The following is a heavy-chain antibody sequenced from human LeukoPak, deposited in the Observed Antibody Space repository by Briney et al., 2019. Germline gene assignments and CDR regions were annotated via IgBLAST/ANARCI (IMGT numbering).Heavy chain of an antibody. CDR2: INHGGST. V-gene: IGHV4-34*01. J-gene: IGHJ4*02. CDR1: GGSFSGYY. Sequence: SETLSLTCALYGGSFSGYYWSWIRQPPGKGLEWIGEINHGGSTNCNPPLKSRVTISIDTSKNQFSLKLNSVTAADTAVYYCARGRDGYNNYWGQGTLVTVSS. CDR3: ARGRDGYNNY. D-gene: IGHD5-24*01.